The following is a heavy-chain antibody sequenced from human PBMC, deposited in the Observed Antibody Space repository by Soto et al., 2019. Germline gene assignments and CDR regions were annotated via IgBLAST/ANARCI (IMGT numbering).Heavy chain of an antibody. V-gene: IGHV1-69*02. CDR2: IIPRAALA. J-gene: IGHJ5*02. CDR3: ARGSNIFRGAPRWFDP. CDR1: GGTFSRYT. D-gene: IGHD3-16*01. Sequence: QVQLVQSGAEVKKPGSSVKVSCNAYGGTFSRYTINWVLQAPGQGREWKGRIIPRAALANYKQQFPGRVTITVDKSSTTAYMELSSLRSEDTAVYYCARGSNIFRGAPRWFDPWGQGTLVTVSS.